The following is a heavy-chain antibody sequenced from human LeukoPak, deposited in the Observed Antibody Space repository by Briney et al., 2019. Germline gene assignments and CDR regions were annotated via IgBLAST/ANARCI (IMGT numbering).Heavy chain of an antibody. D-gene: IGHD1-26*01. CDR3: AREVGGGATNYFDY. V-gene: IGHV3-21*01. Sequence: PGGSLRLSCAASGFTFSSYSINWVRQAPGKGLEWVSSISPSSSYIYYADSVKGRFTVSRDNAKNSLYLQMNSLRAEDTAVYYCAREVGGGATNYFDYWGQGTLVTVSS. CDR2: ISPSSSYI. J-gene: IGHJ4*02. CDR1: GFTFSSYS.